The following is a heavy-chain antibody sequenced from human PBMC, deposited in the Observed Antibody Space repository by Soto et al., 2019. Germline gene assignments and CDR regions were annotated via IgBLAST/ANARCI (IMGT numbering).Heavy chain of an antibody. D-gene: IGHD4-4*01. Sequence: EVQLVESGGGLVQPGGSLRLSCAASGFIFSNYLMHWVRQAPGKGLVWVSRINSDGSRTNYADSVKGRFTIYRDNAKNTLDLQMNSLRAEDTAVYYCARDVQFESFDYWGQGTLVTVSS. V-gene: IGHV3-74*01. CDR2: INSDGSRT. CDR1: GFIFSNYL. CDR3: ARDVQFESFDY. J-gene: IGHJ4*02.